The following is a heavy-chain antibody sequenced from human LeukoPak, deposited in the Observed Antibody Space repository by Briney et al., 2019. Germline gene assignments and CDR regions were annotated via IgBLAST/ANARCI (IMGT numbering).Heavy chain of an antibody. CDR3: ARDPYYYYSMDV. Sequence: SETLSLTCTVSGGSISSYYWSWIRQPPGKGLEWIGYIYYSGSTNYNPSLKSRVTISVDTSKNQFSLKLSSVTAADTAVYYCARDPYYYYSMDVWGQGTTVTVSS. CDR2: IYYSGST. CDR1: GGSISSYY. V-gene: IGHV4-59*01. J-gene: IGHJ6*02.